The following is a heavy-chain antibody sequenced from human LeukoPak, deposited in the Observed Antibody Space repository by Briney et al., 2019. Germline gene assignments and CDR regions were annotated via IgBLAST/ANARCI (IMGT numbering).Heavy chain of an antibody. Sequence: GASLRLCCAASGFTFSSYAMSWVRQAPGKGLEWVFANSGNCGSTYYADSVKSRFTISRDNSKNQLYLQMNSLRAEDTAVYYCAKGRDYGDPFDYWGQGTLVTVSS. V-gene: IGHV3-23*01. CDR2: NSGNCGST. D-gene: IGHD4-17*01. CDR3: AKGRDYGDPFDY. CDR1: GFTFSSYA. J-gene: IGHJ4*02.